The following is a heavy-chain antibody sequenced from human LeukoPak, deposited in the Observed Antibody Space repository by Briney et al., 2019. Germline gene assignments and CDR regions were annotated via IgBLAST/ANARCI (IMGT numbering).Heavy chain of an antibody. Sequence: ASVKVSCKASGFTFTSYGISWVRQAPGQGLEWMGWISAYNGNTNYAQKLQGRVTMTTDTSTSTAYMELRSLRSDDTAVYYCATVNFYYDFWSGYYTPGIYYFDYWGQGTLVTVSS. CDR3: ATVNFYYDFWSGYYTPGIYYFDY. V-gene: IGHV1-18*01. D-gene: IGHD3-3*01. CDR1: GFTFTSYG. CDR2: ISAYNGNT. J-gene: IGHJ4*02.